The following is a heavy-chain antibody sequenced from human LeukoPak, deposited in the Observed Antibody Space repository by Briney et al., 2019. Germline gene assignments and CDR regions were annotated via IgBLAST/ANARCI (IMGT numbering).Heavy chain of an antibody. J-gene: IGHJ4*02. D-gene: IGHD3-9*01. CDR1: GGSFGGYY. CDR3: VREYDILTGSLGY. Sequence: SETLSLTCAVYGGSFGGYYWSWIRQPPGKGLEWIGEINHSGSTNYNPSLKSRVTISVDTSKNQFSLKLSSVTAADTAVYYCVREYDILTGSLGYWGQGTLVTVSS. V-gene: IGHV4-34*01. CDR2: INHSGST.